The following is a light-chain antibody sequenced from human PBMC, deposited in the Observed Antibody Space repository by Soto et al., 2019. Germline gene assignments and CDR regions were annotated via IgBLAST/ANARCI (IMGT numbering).Light chain of an antibody. CDR2: EVS. CDR1: SSDVGGYNH. Sequence: QSALTQPASVSGSPGQSITISCTGTSSDVGGYNHVSWYQRHPGKAPKLMIYEVSSRPSGVSNRFSGSKSGNTASLTISGLQAEDEADYYCSSYTSSTTFVVFGGGTKLTVL. J-gene: IGLJ2*01. V-gene: IGLV2-14*01. CDR3: SSYTSSTTFVV.